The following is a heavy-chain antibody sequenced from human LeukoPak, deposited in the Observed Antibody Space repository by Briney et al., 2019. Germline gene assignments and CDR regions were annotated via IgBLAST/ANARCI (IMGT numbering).Heavy chain of an antibody. CDR3: ARRGYNYGSYYFDH. CDR2: VYASGSA. D-gene: IGHD1-1*01. V-gene: IGHV4-39*01. CDR1: GDSISSASYY. J-gene: IGHJ4*02. Sequence: PSDTLSLTCTVSGDSISSASYYWGCIRQPPGKGLEGSGSVYASGSAYYNPSLKSRLTISVDTSKSQFSLRLSSVTAADTAMYYCARRGYNYGSYYFDHWGQGTLVTVSS.